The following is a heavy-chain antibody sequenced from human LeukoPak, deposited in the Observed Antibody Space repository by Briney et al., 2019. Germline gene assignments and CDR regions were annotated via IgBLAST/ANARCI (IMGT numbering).Heavy chain of an antibody. V-gene: IGHV5-51*01. Sequence: GESLKISCKGSGYTFTSYWIGWVRQMPGKGLEWMGIIYPGDSESKYNPSLQGQVIISADKSISTVYLQWSSLKASDTAIYYCARIEGSTFDYWGQGTLVTVSS. CDR1: GYTFTSYW. CDR3: ARIEGSTFDY. J-gene: IGHJ4*02. CDR2: IYPGDSES.